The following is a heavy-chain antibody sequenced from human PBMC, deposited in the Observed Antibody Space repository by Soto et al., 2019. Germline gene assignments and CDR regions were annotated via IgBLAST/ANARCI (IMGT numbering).Heavy chain of an antibody. CDR2: TYYRFQWYS. V-gene: IGHV6-1*01. D-gene: IGHD4-4*01. J-gene: IGHJ6*02. CDR1: GDSVSSNIAA. CDR3: ARVIDYSRTSEYAMGV. Sequence: PSQTLSLPCAISGDSVSSNIAAWNWIRQSPSRGLEWLGRTYYRFQWYSDYAVSVKSRISITVDTSKDQFSLQLNAVTFEDAALYFCARVIDYSRTSEYAMGVWGQGTTVTVSS.